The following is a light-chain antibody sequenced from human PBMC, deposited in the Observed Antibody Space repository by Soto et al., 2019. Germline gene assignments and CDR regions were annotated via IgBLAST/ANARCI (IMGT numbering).Light chain of an antibody. J-gene: IGKJ4*01. V-gene: IGKV1-12*01. CDR1: QVISSW. Sequence: DIQMTQSPSSVSASVGDTVTITCRASQVISSWLAWYQHKPGGAPKLMIYKASNLQTGVPSRFSGSGSDTDSTFTLTISNLQPEDFATYYCHQASSFPLTFGGGTKVEIK. CDR2: KAS. CDR3: HQASSFPLT.